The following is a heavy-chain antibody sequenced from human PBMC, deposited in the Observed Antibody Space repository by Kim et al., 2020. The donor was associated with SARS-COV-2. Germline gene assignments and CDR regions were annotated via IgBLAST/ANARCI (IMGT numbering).Heavy chain of an antibody. CDR2: ISSSSSYT. V-gene: IGHV3-11*06. CDR1: GFTFSDYY. J-gene: IGHJ3*02. D-gene: IGHD6-13*01. CDR3: ARDSRQLVWRGYEPAFDI. Sequence: GGSLRLSCAASGFTFSDYYMSWIRQAPGKGLEWVSYISSSSSYTNYADSVKGRFTISRDNAKNSLYLQMNSLRAEDTAVYYCARDSRQLVWRGYEPAFDIWGQGTMVTVSS.